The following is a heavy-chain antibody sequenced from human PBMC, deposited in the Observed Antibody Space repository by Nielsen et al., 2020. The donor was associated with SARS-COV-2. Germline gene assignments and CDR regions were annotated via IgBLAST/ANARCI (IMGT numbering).Heavy chain of an antibody. V-gene: IGHV3-30*03. CDR1: GFTFSSYG. CDR3: ARSGVVGIGAFDY. CDR2: ISYDGSNK. D-gene: IGHD3-22*01. Sequence: GESLKISCAASGFTFSSYGMHWVRQAPGKGLEWVAVISYDGSNKYYADSVKGRFTISRDNSKNTLYLQMNSLRAEDTAVYYCARSGVVGIGAFDYWGQGTLVTVSS. J-gene: IGHJ4*02.